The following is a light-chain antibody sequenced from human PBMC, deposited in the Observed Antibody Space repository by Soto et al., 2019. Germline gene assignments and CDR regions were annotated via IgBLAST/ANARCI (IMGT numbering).Light chain of an antibody. J-gene: IGLJ1*01. CDR1: SSDVGNYSR. Sequence: QSVLTQPPSVSGSPGQSVTISCTGTSSDVGNYSRVSWYQQAPGTAPKLMIHEVSNRPSGVPDRFSGSKSGNTASLTISGLQAEDEADYYCSLYTNSNTYVFGTGTKVTVL. CDR2: EVS. CDR3: SLYTNSNTYV. V-gene: IGLV2-18*01.